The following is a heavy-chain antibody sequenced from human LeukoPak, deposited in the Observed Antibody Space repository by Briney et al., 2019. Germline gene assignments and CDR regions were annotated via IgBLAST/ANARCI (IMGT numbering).Heavy chain of an antibody. J-gene: IGHJ6*02. Sequence: GGSLRLSCAASGFTFSSYSMNWVRQAPGKGLEWVSYISSSSSTIYYADSVKGRFTISRDNAKNSLYLQMNSLRAEDTAVYYCAREGDSSGYYYYYYGMDVWGQGTTVTVSS. CDR2: ISSSSSTI. CDR1: GFTFSSYS. D-gene: IGHD3-22*01. CDR3: AREGDSSGYYYYYYGMDV. V-gene: IGHV3-48*04.